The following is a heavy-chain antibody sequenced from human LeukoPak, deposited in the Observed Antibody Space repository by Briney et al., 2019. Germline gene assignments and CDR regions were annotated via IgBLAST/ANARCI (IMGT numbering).Heavy chain of an antibody. Sequence: GSLRLSCAASGFTVSSNYMSWVRQAPGKGLEWIGSIYYSGSTYYNPSLKSRVTISVDTSKNQFSLKLSSVTAADTAVYYCARDYPYYDFWSGSYYYYMDVWGKGTTVTVSS. CDR1: GFTVSSNY. V-gene: IGHV4-39*07. CDR2: IYYSGST. D-gene: IGHD3-3*01. CDR3: ARDYPYYDFWSGSYYYYMDV. J-gene: IGHJ6*03.